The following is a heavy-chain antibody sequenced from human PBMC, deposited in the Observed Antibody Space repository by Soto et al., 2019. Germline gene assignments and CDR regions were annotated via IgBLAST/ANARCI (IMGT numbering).Heavy chain of an antibody. J-gene: IGHJ2*01. CDR1: GFTFSSYA. CDR3: DKRTVGWYFDL. Sequence: EVQLLESGGGLVQPGGSLRLSCAASGFTFSSYAMNWVRQAPGKGLEWVSVISGSGGSTYYADAVKGRFTISRDNTKNTLYLQMNSLRAEDTAVYYCDKRTVGWYFDLWGRGTLVTVSS. CDR2: ISGSGGST. D-gene: IGHD4-17*01. V-gene: IGHV3-23*01.